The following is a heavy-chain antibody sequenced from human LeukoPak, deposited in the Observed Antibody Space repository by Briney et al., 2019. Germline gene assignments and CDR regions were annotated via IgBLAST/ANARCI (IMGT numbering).Heavy chain of an antibody. V-gene: IGHV4-39*07. CDR3: ARIQRSSSWDDAFDI. Sequence: PSETLSLTCSVSDGSISSGYYYWAWIRQPPGKGLEWIGEIYHSGSTNYNPSLKSRVTISVDKSKNQFSLKLSSVAAADTAVYYCARIQRSSSWDDAFDIWGQGTMVTVSS. CDR2: IYHSGST. J-gene: IGHJ3*02. D-gene: IGHD6-13*01. CDR1: DGSISSGYYY.